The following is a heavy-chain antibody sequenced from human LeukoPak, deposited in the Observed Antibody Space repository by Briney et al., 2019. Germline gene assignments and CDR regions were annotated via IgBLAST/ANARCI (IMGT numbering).Heavy chain of an antibody. Sequence: SETLSLTCTVSGGSISSFYWSWIRQPPGKGLEWIGYIYYSGSTNYNPSLKSRVTISVDTSKNQFSLKLSSVTAADTAVYYCAREPRGYFDYWGQGTLVTVSS. V-gene: IGHV4-59*01. CDR2: IYYSGST. CDR3: AREPRGYFDY. J-gene: IGHJ4*02. CDR1: GGSISSFY.